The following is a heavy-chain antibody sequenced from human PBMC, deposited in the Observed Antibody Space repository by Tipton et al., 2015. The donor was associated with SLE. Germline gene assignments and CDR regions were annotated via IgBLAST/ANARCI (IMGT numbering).Heavy chain of an antibody. CDR3: ARGPRVLVPGTPGKDLPFDY. Sequence: GLVKPSETLSLSCTVSGGSISSSSYYWGWIRQSPGKGLEWIGTVYFRGSTHYHPSLKTRVAISVDTSKSQLSLRLRSVTASDTAVYYCARGPRVLVPGTPGKDLPFDYWGQGNLVTVSS. CDR1: GGSISSSSYY. D-gene: IGHD1-1*01. CDR2: VYFRGST. V-gene: IGHV4-39*02. J-gene: IGHJ4*02.